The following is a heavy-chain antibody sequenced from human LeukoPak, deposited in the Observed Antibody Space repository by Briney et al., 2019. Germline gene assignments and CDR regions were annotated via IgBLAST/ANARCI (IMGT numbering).Heavy chain of an antibody. CDR2: ISAYNGNT. V-gene: IGHV1-18*01. J-gene: IGHJ4*02. Sequence: ASVKVSCKASGYTFTSYGISWVRQAPGQGLEWMGWISAYNGNTNYAQKLQGRVTMTTDTSTSTAYMELRSLRSDDTAVYYCARDLDHLYCSSTSCYTGGFDYWGQGTLVTVSS. CDR1: GYTFTSYG. D-gene: IGHD2-2*02. CDR3: ARDLDHLYCSSTSCYTGGFDY.